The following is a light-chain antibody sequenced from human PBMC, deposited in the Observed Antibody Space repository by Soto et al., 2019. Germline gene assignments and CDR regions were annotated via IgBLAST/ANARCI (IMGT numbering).Light chain of an antibody. CDR1: QSVNSNY. J-gene: IGKJ2*01. CDR2: GAS. Sequence: DIVLTQSPGTLSLSPGERATLSCRASQSVNSNYLAWYQQKPGQAPRLLIFGASTRATGISDRFRGSGSGTDLTLTINRLEPEDFAVYYCHQYGRTFGQGTKLETK. CDR3: HQYGRT. V-gene: IGKV3-20*01.